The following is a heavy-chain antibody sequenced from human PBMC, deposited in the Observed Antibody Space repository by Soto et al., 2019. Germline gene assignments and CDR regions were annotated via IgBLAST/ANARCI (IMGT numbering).Heavy chain of an antibody. J-gene: IGHJ4*02. D-gene: IGHD5-18*01. CDR1: GGSVSSGSYY. CDR2: IYYSGST. Sequence: PSETLSLTCTVSGGSVSSGSYYWSWIRQPPGKGLEWIGYIYYSGSTNYNPSLKSRVTISVDTSKNQFSLKLSSVTAADTAVYYCARDGGEHGYSYGYAGYWGQGTLVTVSS. CDR3: ARDGGEHGYSYGYAGY. V-gene: IGHV4-61*01.